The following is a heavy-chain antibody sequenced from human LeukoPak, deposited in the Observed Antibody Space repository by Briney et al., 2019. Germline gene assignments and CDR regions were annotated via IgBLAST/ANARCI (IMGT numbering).Heavy chain of an antibody. V-gene: IGHV3-7*01. CDR3: AREPGYSYGDEYFDY. J-gene: IGHJ4*02. Sequence: RGGSLRLSCAASGFTFSSYWMRWVRQARGRGVEGVAYIKQDGSEKYYVDSVKGRFTISRDNAKNSLYLQMNSLRAEDTAVYYCAREPGYSYGDEYFDYWGQGALVTVSS. CDR1: GFTFSSYW. CDR2: IKQDGSEK. D-gene: IGHD5-18*01.